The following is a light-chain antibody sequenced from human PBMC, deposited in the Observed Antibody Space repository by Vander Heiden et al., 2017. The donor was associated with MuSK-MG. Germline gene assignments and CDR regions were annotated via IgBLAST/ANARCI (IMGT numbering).Light chain of an antibody. J-gene: IGLJ2*01. V-gene: IGLV3-21*02. CDR1: NLGSKS. CDR3: QVWDSRSDQRI. Sequence: SYVLTQPPSLSLAPGQPPSIPCGVSNLGSKSVPWYQQSPGQAPVLVVYDDSNRPSGIPERFSGSKSGNTATLTISRVEAEDEADYYCQVWDSRSDQRIFGGGTKLSVL. CDR2: DDS.